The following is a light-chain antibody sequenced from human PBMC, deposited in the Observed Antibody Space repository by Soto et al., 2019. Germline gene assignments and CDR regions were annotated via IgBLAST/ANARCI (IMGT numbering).Light chain of an antibody. J-gene: IGKJ3*01. CDR1: QSVSSY. V-gene: IGKV3-11*01. Sequence: EIVLTQSPATLSLSPGERATLSCRASQSVSSYLAWYQQKPGQAPRLLIYDASNRATGIPARFSGSGSGTDLTLTISSLEPEDFAVYYCQQRRNWPRFTFGPGTKVDLK. CDR2: DAS. CDR3: QQRRNWPRFT.